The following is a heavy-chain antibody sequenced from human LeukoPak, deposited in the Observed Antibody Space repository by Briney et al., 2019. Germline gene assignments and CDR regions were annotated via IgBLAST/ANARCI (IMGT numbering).Heavy chain of an antibody. D-gene: IGHD3-10*01. Sequence: ASVKVSCKASGYTFTGYYMHWVRQAPAQGLEWMGCTNPNSGGTNYAQKFQGRVTMTRDTSINTAYMELSRLRSDDTAVYYCARRVCVFVRDLPDGYYYMDVWGKGTTVTISS. V-gene: IGHV1-2*02. CDR3: ARRVCVFVRDLPDGYYYMDV. J-gene: IGHJ6*03. CDR1: GYTFTGYY. CDR2: TNPNSGGT.